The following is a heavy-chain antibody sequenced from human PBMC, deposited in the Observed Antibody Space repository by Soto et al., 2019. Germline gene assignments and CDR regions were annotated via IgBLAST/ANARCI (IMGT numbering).Heavy chain of an antibody. J-gene: IGHJ4*02. Sequence: PSETLSLTCAVYGGSFSGYYWIWVRQAPGKGLEWIVEINHSGSINYNPSLKSRVTISVDTSKNQSSLKLRSLTAADTAIYYCARGNGMILAVQGDAPDKYYLDSWSQGTLVTVSS. CDR1: GGSFSGYY. D-gene: IGHD3-22*01. CDR3: ARGNGMILAVQGDAPDKYYLDS. CDR2: INHSGSI. V-gene: IGHV4-34*01.